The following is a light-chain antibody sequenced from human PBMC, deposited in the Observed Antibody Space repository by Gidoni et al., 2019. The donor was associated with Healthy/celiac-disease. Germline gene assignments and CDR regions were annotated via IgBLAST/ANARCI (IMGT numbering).Light chain of an antibody. CDR3: CSYAGSSTVV. Sequence: QSALTQPASVSGSPGQSITIPCTGTSSDVGSYNLVSWYQQHPGKAPKLMIYEVSKRPSGVYNRFSGSKSGNTASLTSSGLQAEDEADYYCCSYAGSSTVVFGGGTKLTVL. J-gene: IGLJ2*01. CDR1: SSDVGSYNL. V-gene: IGLV2-23*02. CDR2: EVS.